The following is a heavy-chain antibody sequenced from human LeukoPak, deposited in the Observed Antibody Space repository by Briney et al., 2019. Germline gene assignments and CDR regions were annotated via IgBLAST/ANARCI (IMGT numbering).Heavy chain of an antibody. D-gene: IGHD1-26*01. CDR3: ARGRSNYYGMDV. J-gene: IGHJ6*02. V-gene: IGHV4-34*01. CDR2: INHSGST. CDR1: GGSFSGYY. Sequence: SETLSLTCAVYGGSFSGYYWSWIRQPPGKGLEWIGEINHSGSTNYNPSLKSRVAISVDTSKNQFSLKVSSVTAADTAVYYCARGRSNYYGMDVWGQGTTVTVSS.